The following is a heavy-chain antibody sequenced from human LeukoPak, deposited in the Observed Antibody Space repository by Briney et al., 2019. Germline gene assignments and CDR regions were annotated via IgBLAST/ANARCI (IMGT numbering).Heavy chain of an antibody. CDR1: GYSISSGYY. CDR2: IYHSGST. CDR3: AKTRERAHTYYYYMDV. J-gene: IGHJ6*03. Sequence: PSETLSLTCAVSGYSISSGYYWGWIRQPPGKGLEWIGSIYHSGSTYYNPSLKSRVTISVDTSKNQFSLKLSSVTAADTAVYYYAKTRERAHTYYYYMDVWGKGTTVTVSS. V-gene: IGHV4-38-2*01.